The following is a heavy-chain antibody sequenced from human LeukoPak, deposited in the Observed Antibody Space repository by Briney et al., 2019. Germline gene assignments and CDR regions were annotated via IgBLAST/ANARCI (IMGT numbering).Heavy chain of an antibody. J-gene: IGHJ4*02. CDR1: GYTFTGYY. CDR2: INPNSGGT. D-gene: IGHD3-22*01. V-gene: IGHV1-2*06. Sequence: ASVKVSCKDSGYTFTGYYMHWVRQAPGQGLEWMGRINPNSGGTNYAQKFQGRVTMTRDTSISTAYMELSRLRSDDTAVYYCARDNDSSGYYNPIDYWGQGTLVTVSS. CDR3: ARDNDSSGYYNPIDY.